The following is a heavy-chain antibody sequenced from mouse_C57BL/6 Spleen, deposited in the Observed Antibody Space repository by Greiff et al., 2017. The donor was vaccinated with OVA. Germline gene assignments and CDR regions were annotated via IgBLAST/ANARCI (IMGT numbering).Heavy chain of an antibody. CDR3: ARGEEYYYGSPFAY. Sequence: EVQLQESGPVLVKPGASVKMSCKASGYTFTDYYMNWVKQSHGKSLEWIGVINPYNGGTSYNQKFKGKATLTVDKSSSTAYMELNSLTSEDSAVYYCARGEEYYYGSPFAYWGQGTLVTVSA. CDR2: INPYNGGT. V-gene: IGHV1-19*01. J-gene: IGHJ3*01. CDR1: GYTFTDYY. D-gene: IGHD1-1*01.